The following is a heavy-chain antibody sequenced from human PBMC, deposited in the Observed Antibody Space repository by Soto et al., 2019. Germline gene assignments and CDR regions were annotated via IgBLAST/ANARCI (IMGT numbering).Heavy chain of an antibody. CDR3: ARGKEYYDFWSGPSDGMDV. Sequence: SETLSLTCTVSGGSISSYYWSWMRQPAGKGLEWIGRIYTSGSTNYNPSLKSRVTMSVDTSKNQFSLKLSSVTAADTAVYYCARGKEYYDFWSGPSDGMDVWGQGTTVTVSS. V-gene: IGHV4-4*07. J-gene: IGHJ6*02. CDR2: IYTSGST. CDR1: GGSISSYY. D-gene: IGHD3-3*01.